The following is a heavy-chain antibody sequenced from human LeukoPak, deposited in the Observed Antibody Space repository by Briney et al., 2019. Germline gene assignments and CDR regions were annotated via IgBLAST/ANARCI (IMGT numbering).Heavy chain of an antibody. CDR1: GFTFSDAW. CDR3: ARVGATTVVTPGSRAILY. D-gene: IGHD4-23*01. J-gene: IGHJ4*02. Sequence: GSLRLSCTASGFTFSDAWMSWVRQAPGKGLEWIGEINHSGSTNYNPSLKSRVTISVDTSKNQFSLKLSSVTAADTAVYYCARVGATTVVTPGSRAILYWGQGTLVTVSS. V-gene: IGHV4-34*01. CDR2: INHSGST.